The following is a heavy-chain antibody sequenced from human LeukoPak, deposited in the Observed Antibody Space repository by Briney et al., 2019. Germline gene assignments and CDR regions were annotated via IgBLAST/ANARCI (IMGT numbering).Heavy chain of an antibody. J-gene: IGHJ4*02. V-gene: IGHV3-66*04. D-gene: IGHD6-13*01. CDR1: GLTVSGNY. CDR3: ARRITTSGLYYFDL. Sequence: PGGSLRLSCAASGLTVSGNYMSWVRQAPGKGLEWVSIIYSDETTAYPDSVKGRFTISRDNSKNMLYLQMNSLRAEDTAMYYCARRITTSGLYYFDLWGQGTLVTVSS. CDR2: IYSDETT.